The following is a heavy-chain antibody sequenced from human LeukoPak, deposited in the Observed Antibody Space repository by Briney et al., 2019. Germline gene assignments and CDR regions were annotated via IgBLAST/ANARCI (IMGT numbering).Heavy chain of an antibody. J-gene: IGHJ4*02. CDR3: ARDPVGATDCFDY. CDR1: GGSISSTTDY. Sequence: SETLSLTCTVSGGSISSTTDYWGWIRQPPGQGLEWIGSIYSGGSTYYNPSLKSRVALSVDTSKNLFSLKLSSVTAADTAVYYCARDPVGATDCFDYWGQGTLVTVSS. CDR2: IYSGGST. D-gene: IGHD1-26*01. V-gene: IGHV4-39*07.